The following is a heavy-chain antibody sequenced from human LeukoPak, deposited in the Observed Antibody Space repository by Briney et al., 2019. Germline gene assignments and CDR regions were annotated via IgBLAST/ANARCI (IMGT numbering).Heavy chain of an antibody. CDR1: GFTFNNYA. D-gene: IGHD6-19*01. CDR3: ARDASIAVSYFDY. V-gene: IGHV3-21*01. CDR2: ISSSSSYI. Sequence: PGGSLRLSCAASGFTFNNYAMNWVRQAPGKGLEWVSSISSSSSYIYYADSVKGRFTISRDNAKNSLYLQMNSLRAEDTAVYYCARDASIAVSYFDYWGQGTLVTVSS. J-gene: IGHJ4*02.